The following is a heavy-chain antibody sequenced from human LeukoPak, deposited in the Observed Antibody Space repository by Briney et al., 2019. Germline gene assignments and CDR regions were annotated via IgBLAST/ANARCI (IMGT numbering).Heavy chain of an antibody. D-gene: IGHD6-13*01. Sequence: SVKVSCKASGYTFTGYYMHWVRQAPGQGLERMGGIIPIFGTANYAQKFQGRVTITTDESTSTAYMELSSLRSEDTAVYYCARGYSSPRYYMDVWGKGTTVTVSS. J-gene: IGHJ6*03. CDR2: IIPIFGTA. V-gene: IGHV1-69*05. CDR1: GYTFTGYY. CDR3: ARGYSSPRYYMDV.